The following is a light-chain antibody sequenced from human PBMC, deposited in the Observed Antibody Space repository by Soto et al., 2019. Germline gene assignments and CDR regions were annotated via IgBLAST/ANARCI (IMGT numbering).Light chain of an antibody. Sequence: EVVLTQSPATLSLSPGGRATLSCRASEDVDIYLAWYQQRPGQAPRLLIYDTSKRATGIPARFTGTGSGTDFTLTISSLEPEDFAVYYCQQRFSWPPWTFGQGTKVELK. V-gene: IGKV3-11*01. CDR3: QQRFSWPPWT. CDR1: EDVDIY. J-gene: IGKJ1*01. CDR2: DTS.